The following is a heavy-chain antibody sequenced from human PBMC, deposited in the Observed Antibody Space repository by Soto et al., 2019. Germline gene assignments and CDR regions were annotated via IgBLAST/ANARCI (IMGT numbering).Heavy chain of an antibody. CDR2: ISSYNDKT. D-gene: IGHD3-22*01. CDR1: GYTFRTYG. CDR3: ARDSHDYDSSYWYFDF. Sequence: QVQLVQSGAEVKKPGASVKVSCKTSGYTFRTYGISWVRQAPGQGLEWMGWISSYNDKTKYSQKIEGRATMTTDTFTSTAYLELRSLRADDTAVYYCARDSHDYDSSYWYFDFWGRGPLVTVSS. J-gene: IGHJ2*01. V-gene: IGHV1-18*01.